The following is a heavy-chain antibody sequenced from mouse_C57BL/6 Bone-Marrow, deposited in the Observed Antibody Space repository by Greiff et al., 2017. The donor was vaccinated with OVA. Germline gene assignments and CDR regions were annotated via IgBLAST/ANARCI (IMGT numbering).Heavy chain of an antibody. Sequence: EVMLVESGGDLVKPGGSLKLSCAASGFTFSSYGMSWVRQTPDKRLEWVATISSGSSYTYYPDSVKGRFTISRDNAKNTLYLQMSSLKSEDTAMYYCARRPLYYSNYGDYAMDYWGQGTSVTVSS. J-gene: IGHJ4*01. CDR3: ARRPLYYSNYGDYAMDY. CDR1: GFTFSSYG. V-gene: IGHV5-6*02. D-gene: IGHD2-5*01. CDR2: ISSGSSYT.